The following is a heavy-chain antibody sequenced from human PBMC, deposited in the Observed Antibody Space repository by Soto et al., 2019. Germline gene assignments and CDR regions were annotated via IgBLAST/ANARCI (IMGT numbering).Heavy chain of an antibody. CDR2: TYYRSKWFN. CDR1: GDRVSDNKVA. J-gene: IGHJ5*02. D-gene: IGHD6-13*01. V-gene: IGHV6-1*01. Sequence: HCLTFTGSGDRVSDNKVACASIRQSPSRGLEWLGRTYYRSKWFNDYAVSVKSRITINPDTSKNQFSLQLNSVTPEDTAVYYCARESSSSWYPNWFAPWGQGTLVTVSS. CDR3: ARESSSSWYPNWFAP.